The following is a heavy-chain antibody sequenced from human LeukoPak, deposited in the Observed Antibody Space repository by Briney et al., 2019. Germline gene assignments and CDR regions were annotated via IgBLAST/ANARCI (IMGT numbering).Heavy chain of an antibody. CDR2: ISYDGSNK. CDR3: AKDIDITMVQGVYMDV. J-gene: IGHJ6*03. V-gene: IGHV3-30*18. D-gene: IGHD3-10*01. CDR1: GFTFSSYG. Sequence: PGGSLRLSCAASGFTFSSYGMHWVRQAPGKGLEWVAVISYDGSNKYYADSVKGRFTISRDNSKNTLYLQMNSLRAEDTAVYYCAKDIDITMVQGVYMDVWGKGTTVTVSS.